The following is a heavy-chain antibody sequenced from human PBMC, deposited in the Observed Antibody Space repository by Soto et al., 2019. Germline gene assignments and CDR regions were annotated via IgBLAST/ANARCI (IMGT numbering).Heavy chain of an antibody. V-gene: IGHV3-33*01. CDR3: ARDPASVGYHFDL. D-gene: IGHD6-13*01. J-gene: IGHJ4*02. Sequence: QVQLVESGGGVVQPGRSLKLSCAASGFSFSTYGFHWVLQAPGKGPEWVAVIWFDGSKKYYADSVEGRFTISRDNSKNTLFLQMNTLRDEDTAVYYCARDPASVGYHFDLWGQGTLVTVSS. CDR2: IWFDGSKK. CDR1: GFSFSTYG.